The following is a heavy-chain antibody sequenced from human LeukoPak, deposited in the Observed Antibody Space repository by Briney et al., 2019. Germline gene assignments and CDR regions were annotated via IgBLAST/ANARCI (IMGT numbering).Heavy chain of an antibody. J-gene: IGHJ5*02. CDR2: IDYDGITT. CDR1: GFTFSGYW. CDR3: THLGWFDP. Sequence: GGSLRLPCAASGFTFSGYWMHWVRQAPGKGLAWVSRIDYDGITTTYADSVKGRFTISRDNAKNTLYLQMNSLRAEDTAVYYCTHLGWFDPWGQGTLVTVSS. V-gene: IGHV3-74*01.